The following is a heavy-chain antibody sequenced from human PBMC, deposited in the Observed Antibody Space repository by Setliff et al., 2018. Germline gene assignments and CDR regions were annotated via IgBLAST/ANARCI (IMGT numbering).Heavy chain of an antibody. J-gene: IGHJ4*02. CDR2: IYNSGSA. D-gene: IGHD5-12*01. CDR3: ARERRFSGYADY. Sequence: PSETLSLTCTVSGGSISSYYWSWIRQPAGRGLEWLGCIYNSGSAIYSPSLKSRVSISVDTSKNQFSLKLSSVTAADTAVYYCARERRFSGYADYWGQGTLVTVSS. CDR1: GGSISSYY. V-gene: IGHV4-4*07.